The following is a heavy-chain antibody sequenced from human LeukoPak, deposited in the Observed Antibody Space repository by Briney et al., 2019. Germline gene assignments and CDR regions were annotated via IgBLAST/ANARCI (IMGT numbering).Heavy chain of an antibody. J-gene: IGHJ3*02. CDR2: INPNSGGT. CDR1: GYTFTGYY. D-gene: IGHD3-22*01. V-gene: IGHV1-2*06. CDR3: ARFDSGYYYDSTPDDAFDI. Sequence: ASVKVSCKASGYTFTGYYMHWVRQAPGQGLEWMGRINPNSGGTNYAQKFQGRVNMTRDTSISTAYMELSRLRSDDTAVYYCARFDSGYYYDSTPDDAFDIWGQGTMVTVSS.